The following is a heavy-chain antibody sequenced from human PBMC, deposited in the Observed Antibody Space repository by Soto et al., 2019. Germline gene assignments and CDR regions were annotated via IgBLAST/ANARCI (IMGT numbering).Heavy chain of an antibody. J-gene: IGHJ3*02. CDR1: GYTFISYG. V-gene: IGHV1-18*01. CDR3: ARDPPEWLTDAFDI. D-gene: IGHD5-12*01. Sequence: HVQLVQSGAEVKKPGASLKVSCKASGYTFISYGVSWVRQAPGQGLEWLGWISPYNGNTNYAQKFQGRITMTTDTATSTVYMDLRSLRTDDTAVYYCARDPPEWLTDAFDIWGQGTMVVVAS. CDR2: ISPYNGNT.